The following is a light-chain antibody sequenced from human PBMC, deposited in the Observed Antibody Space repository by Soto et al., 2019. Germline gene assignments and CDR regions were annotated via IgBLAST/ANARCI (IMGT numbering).Light chain of an antibody. CDR2: DAS. J-gene: IGKJ5*01. CDR3: QQYGNSPRT. Sequence: EIVLTQSPATLSLSPGERATLSCGASQSVSNSYLAWYQQKPGLALRLLIYDASSRATGIPDRFSGSGSGTDFTLTISRLEPEDFAVYHCQQYGNSPRTFGQGTRLEIK. CDR1: QSVSNSY. V-gene: IGKV3D-20*01.